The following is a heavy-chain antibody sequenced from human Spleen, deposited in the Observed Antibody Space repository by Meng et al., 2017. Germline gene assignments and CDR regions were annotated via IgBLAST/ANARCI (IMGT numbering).Heavy chain of an antibody. Sequence: QLQQSGPGLVKPSQTLSVTFAISGDSVSSNIGAWNWIRQSPSRGLEWLGRTYYRSKWYNEYAVSVKSRITINPDTSKNQLSLQLSSVTPEDTAVYYCARGVTTFDYWGQGTLVTVSS. CDR3: ARGVTTFDY. D-gene: IGHD4-17*01. CDR1: GDSVSSNIGA. J-gene: IGHJ4*02. CDR2: TYYRSKWYN. V-gene: IGHV6-1*01.